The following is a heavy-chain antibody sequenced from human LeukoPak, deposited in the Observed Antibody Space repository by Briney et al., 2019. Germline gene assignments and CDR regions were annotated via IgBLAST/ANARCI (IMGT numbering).Heavy chain of an antibody. CDR2: IKHDGSEK. D-gene: IGHD3-9*01. CDR3: SKDQLYDIITSAIDY. V-gene: IGHV3-7*03. J-gene: IGHJ4*02. Sequence: GGSLRLSCAVSGFIFSSYWMSWVRQAPGKGLEWVASIKHDGSEKYYVGSVKGRFTISTDNVKNSLYLQMNSLRVEDTAVYYCSKDQLYDIITSAIDYWGQGTLVTVSS. CDR1: GFIFSSYW.